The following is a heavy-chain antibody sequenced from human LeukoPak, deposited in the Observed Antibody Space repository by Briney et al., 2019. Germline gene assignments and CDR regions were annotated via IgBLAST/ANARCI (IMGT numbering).Heavy chain of an antibody. CDR1: GFTFSSYE. CDR3: ARNRYCSSTSCPNWFDP. J-gene: IGHJ5*02. V-gene: IGHV3-48*03. Sequence: GGSLRLSCAASGFTFSSYEMNWVRQAPEKGLEWVSYISSSGSTIYYADSVKGRFTISRDNAKNSLYLQMNSLRAEDTAVYYCARNRYCSSTSCPNWFDPWGQGTLVTVSS. D-gene: IGHD2-2*01. CDR2: ISSSGSTI.